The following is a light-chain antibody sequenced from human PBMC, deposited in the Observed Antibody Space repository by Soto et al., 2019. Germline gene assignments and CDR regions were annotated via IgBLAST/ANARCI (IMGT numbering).Light chain of an antibody. CDR2: DVS. CDR3: CSYAGSYTVA. V-gene: IGLV2-11*01. CDR1: RSDVGGYNY. J-gene: IGLJ7*01. Sequence: QSALTQPRSVSGSPGQSVTISCTGTRSDVGGYNYVSWYQQHPGKAPKLMMYDVSKRPSGVPDRFSGSKSANTASLTISGLQAEDEADYYCCSYAGSYTVAFGGGTQLTVL.